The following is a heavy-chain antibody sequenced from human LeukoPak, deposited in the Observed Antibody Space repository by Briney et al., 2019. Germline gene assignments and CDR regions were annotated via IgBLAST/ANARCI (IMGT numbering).Heavy chain of an antibody. CDR1: GFTFSSYG. CDR2: ISGSGGST. J-gene: IGHJ4*02. Sequence: GGTLRLSCAASGFTFSSYGMSWVRQAPGKGLEWVSAISGSGGSTYYAASVKGRFTISRDNSKNTLYLQMNSLRAEDTAVYYCAKEIVVALDYWGQGTLVTVSS. CDR3: AKEIVVALDY. D-gene: IGHD3-22*01. V-gene: IGHV3-23*01.